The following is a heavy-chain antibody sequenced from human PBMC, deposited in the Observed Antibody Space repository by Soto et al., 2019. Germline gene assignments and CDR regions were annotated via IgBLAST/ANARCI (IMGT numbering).Heavy chain of an antibody. CDR3: ARLQFGEGFDY. Sequence: SETLSLTCAVSGGSISGGGFSWSWIRQPPGKGLEWIGYILHTGGTQYNPSLKSRVSMSVDKFKNQFSLHLTSVTAADTAVYYCARLQFGEGFDYWGQGALVTVSS. D-gene: IGHD3-10*01. V-gene: IGHV4-30-2*01. CDR1: GGSISGGGFS. J-gene: IGHJ4*02. CDR2: ILHTGGT.